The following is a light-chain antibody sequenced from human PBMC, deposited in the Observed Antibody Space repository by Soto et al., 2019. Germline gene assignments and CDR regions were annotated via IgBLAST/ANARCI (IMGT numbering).Light chain of an antibody. CDR1: QSFSRSF. V-gene: IGKV3-20*01. CDR3: QQYATSPIT. J-gene: IGKJ5*01. CDR2: GAS. Sequence: EIVLTQSPGTLSLSPGERATLSCRASQSFSRSFLAWYQQKPGQAPRLLLYGASSRATGIPDRFSGSGSGTDFTLSIASLEPEDFAVYFCQQYATSPITFGQGTRLEI.